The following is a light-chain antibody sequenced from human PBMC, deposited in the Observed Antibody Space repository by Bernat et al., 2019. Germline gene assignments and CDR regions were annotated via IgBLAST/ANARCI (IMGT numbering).Light chain of an antibody. CDR2: DVS. J-gene: IGLJ1*01. V-gene: IGLV2-14*03. Sequence: SALTQPLSAFGSPGQSVTISCTGTSSDVGGYNYVSWYQQHPGKAPKLMIYDVSNRPSGVSNRFSGSKSGNTASLTISGLQAEDEADYCCSSYTSSSTLVFGTRTKVTVL. CDR1: SSDVGGYNY. CDR3: SSYTSSSTLV.